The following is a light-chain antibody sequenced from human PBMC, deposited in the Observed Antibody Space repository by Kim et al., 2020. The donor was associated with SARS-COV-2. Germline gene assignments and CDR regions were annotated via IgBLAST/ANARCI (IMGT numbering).Light chain of an antibody. Sequence: QRVTISCSGSRSNIGSNTVNWYQQLPGTAPKLLIYSNNQRPSGVPDRFSGSKSGTSASLAISGLQSEDEADYYCAAWDDSLNGYVVFGGGTQLTVL. CDR2: SNN. J-gene: IGLJ2*01. CDR1: RSNIGSNT. CDR3: AAWDDSLNGYVV. V-gene: IGLV1-44*01.